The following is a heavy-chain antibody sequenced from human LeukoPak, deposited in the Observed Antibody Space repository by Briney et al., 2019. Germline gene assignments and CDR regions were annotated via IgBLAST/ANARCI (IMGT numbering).Heavy chain of an antibody. CDR2: ISSSSSYI. V-gene: IGHV3-21*01. Sequence: GGSLRLSCAASGFTFSSYSINWVRQAPGKGLEWVSSISSSSSYIYYADSVKGRFTISRGNAKNSLYVQMNSLRVEDTAVYYCAREYYYDSRAPGAFDIWGQGTMVTVSS. J-gene: IGHJ3*02. CDR3: AREYYYDSRAPGAFDI. CDR1: GFTFSSYS. D-gene: IGHD3-22*01.